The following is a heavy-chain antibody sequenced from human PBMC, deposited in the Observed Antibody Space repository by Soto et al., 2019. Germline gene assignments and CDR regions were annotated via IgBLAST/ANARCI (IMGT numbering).Heavy chain of an antibody. CDR3: ARDTGDGTFDF. D-gene: IGHD7-27*01. V-gene: IGHV1-3*01. Sequence: KFQDRFTISRDTSASTAYMELTSLRSEYTAVYYCARDTGDGTFDFWGQGSLVTVSS. J-gene: IGHJ4*02.